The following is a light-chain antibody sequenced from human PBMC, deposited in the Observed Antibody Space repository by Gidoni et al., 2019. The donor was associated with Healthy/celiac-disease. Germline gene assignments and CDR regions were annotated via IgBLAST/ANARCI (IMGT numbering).Light chain of an antibody. V-gene: IGKV1-39*01. CDR3: QQSYSTPCS. CDR2: AAS. J-gene: IGKJ2*04. CDR1: QSISSY. Sequence: DIQMTQSPSSLSASVGDRVTITCRASQSISSYLNWYQQKPGKAPKLLIYAASSLQIGVPSRFSGSGSGTDFTLTISSLQPEDFATYYGQQSYSTPCSFGQGTKLEIK.